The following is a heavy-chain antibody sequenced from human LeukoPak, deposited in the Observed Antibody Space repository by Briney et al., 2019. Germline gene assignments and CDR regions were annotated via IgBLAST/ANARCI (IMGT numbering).Heavy chain of an antibody. Sequence: GGSLRLSCAASGFTFSSYEMNWVRQAPGKGLEWVSYISSSGSTIYYADSVKGRFTISRDNAKNSLYLQMNSLRAEDTAVYYCCSGSYYIDDWGQGTLVTVSS. CDR2: ISSSGSTI. D-gene: IGHD3-10*02. V-gene: IGHV3-48*03. CDR3: CSGSYYIDD. CDR1: GFTFSSYE. J-gene: IGHJ4*02.